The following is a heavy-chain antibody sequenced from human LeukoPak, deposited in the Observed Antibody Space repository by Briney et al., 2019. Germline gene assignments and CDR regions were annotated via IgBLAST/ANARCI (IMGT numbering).Heavy chain of an antibody. CDR3: ARGRWVEATFYRSYYMDV. Sequence: SETLSLTCAVYGGSFSSYYWSWIRQPPGKGLEWIGEINHRGSSNYNPSLKSRVTISLDTSKNQFSLKLSSVTAADTAVYYCARGRWVEATFYRSYYMDVWGKGTTVTVSS. J-gene: IGHJ6*03. CDR1: GGSFSSYY. CDR2: INHRGSS. V-gene: IGHV4-34*01. D-gene: IGHD2/OR15-2a*01.